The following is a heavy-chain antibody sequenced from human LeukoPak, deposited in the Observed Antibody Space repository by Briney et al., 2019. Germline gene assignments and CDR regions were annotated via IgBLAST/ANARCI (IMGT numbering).Heavy chain of an antibody. J-gene: IGHJ4*02. CDR3: AGGSEWELLFDY. V-gene: IGHV4-4*09. D-gene: IGHD1-26*01. CDR2: IYTSGST. Sequence: SETLSLTCTVSGGSISSYYWSWIAQPPGKGLEWIGYIYTSGSTNYNPSLKSRVTISVDTSKNQFSLKLSSVTAADTAVYYCAGGSEWELLFDYWGQGTLVTVSS. CDR1: GGSISSYY.